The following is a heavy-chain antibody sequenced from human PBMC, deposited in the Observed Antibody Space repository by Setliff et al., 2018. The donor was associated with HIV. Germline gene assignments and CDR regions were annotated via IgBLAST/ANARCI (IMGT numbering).Heavy chain of an antibody. J-gene: IGHJ6*03. CDR3: ARASFFDTSGYRSYYHYMDV. V-gene: IGHV4-59*11. CDR1: GGSIRSH. D-gene: IGHD3-22*01. Sequence: SETLSLTCSVSGGSIRSHWSWIRQPPGKGLEWVGYIHYSGSTKYNSSLKSRVTISVDTSKNQFSLRLSSVTAADTATYYCARASFFDTSGYRSYYHYMDVWGKGTTVTVS. CDR2: IHYSGST.